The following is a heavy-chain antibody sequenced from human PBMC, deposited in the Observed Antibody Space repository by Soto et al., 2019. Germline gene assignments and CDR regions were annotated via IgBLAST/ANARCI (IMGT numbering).Heavy chain of an antibody. CDR1: GFIFNTYG. V-gene: IGHV3-23*01. J-gene: IGHJ4*02. CDR2: ISGGGGST. D-gene: IGHD2-15*01. Sequence: EVQLLESGGGLVQSGGSLRLSCVVSGFIFNTYGMSWVRQAPGKGLEWVSSISGGGGSTYYAESVKGRFTISRDTSKNTLYLQMNSLRDEDTAVCYCAIPPEYCMGATCSFPCCYWGQGTLVTVSS. CDR3: AIPPEYCMGATCSFPCCY.